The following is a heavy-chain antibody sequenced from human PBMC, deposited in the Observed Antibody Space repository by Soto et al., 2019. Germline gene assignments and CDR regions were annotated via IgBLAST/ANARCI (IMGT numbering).Heavy chain of an antibody. Sequence: GESLKISCKGSGYSFTSYWISWVRQMTGKGLEWMGRIDPSDSYTNYSPSFQGHVTISADKSISTAYLQWSSLKASDTAMYYCASPGGGSYSYYYYYGMDVWGQGTTVTVSS. CDR3: ASPGGGSYSYYYYYGMDV. D-gene: IGHD1-26*01. J-gene: IGHJ6*02. CDR1: GYSFTSYW. V-gene: IGHV5-10-1*01. CDR2: IDPSDSYT.